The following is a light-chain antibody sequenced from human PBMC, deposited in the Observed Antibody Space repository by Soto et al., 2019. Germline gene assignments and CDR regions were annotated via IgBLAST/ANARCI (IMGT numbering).Light chain of an antibody. J-gene: IGKJ2*01. CDR2: LAS. CDR3: QQSHSTPDT. CDR1: QSIASY. Sequence: DIQMTQSPSSLSASVGDRVTITCRASQSIASYLNWYQQKPGKVPKLLLYLASSLQSGVPSRFSGSGSGTDFTLTISSLQPEDFATYYCQQSHSTPDTFGQGTKLEIK. V-gene: IGKV1-39*01.